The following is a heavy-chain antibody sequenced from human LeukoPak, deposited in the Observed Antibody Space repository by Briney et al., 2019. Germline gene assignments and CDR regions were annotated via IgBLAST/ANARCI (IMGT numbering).Heavy chain of an antibody. CDR3: ARDPGRSAWFYYFDY. CDR1: GDSISSYY. CDR2: VYYSGGT. D-gene: IGHD6-19*01. J-gene: IGHJ4*02. Sequence: SETLSLTCTVSGDSISSYYWSWIRQPPGKGLEWIGYVYYSGGTNYSPSLKSRVTISVDTSNNQFSLELSSVTAADTAVYYCARDPGRSAWFYYFDYWGQGTLVTVSS. V-gene: IGHV4-59*01.